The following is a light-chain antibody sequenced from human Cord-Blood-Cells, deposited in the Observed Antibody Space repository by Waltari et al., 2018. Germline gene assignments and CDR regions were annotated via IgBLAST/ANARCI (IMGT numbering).Light chain of an antibody. CDR3: SSYTSSSTLVM. CDR2: EVS. Sequence: QSALTQPASVSGSPGQSIPISCTGTSSDVGGYNYVSWYQQHPGKAPKLMIYEVSNRPSGVSNRFSGSKSGNTASLTISGLQAEDEADYYCSSYTSSSTLVMFGGGTKLTVL. J-gene: IGLJ3*02. V-gene: IGLV2-14*01. CDR1: SSDVGGYNY.